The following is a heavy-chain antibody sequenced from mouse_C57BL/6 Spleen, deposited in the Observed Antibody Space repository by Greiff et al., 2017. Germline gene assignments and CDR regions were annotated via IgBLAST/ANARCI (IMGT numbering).Heavy chain of an antibody. CDR1: GYSITSGYY. V-gene: IGHV3-6*01. D-gene: IGHD2-10*02. J-gene: IGHJ1*03. CDR2: ISYDGSN. Sequence: DVKLQESGPGLVKPSQSLSLTCSVTGYSITSGYYWNWIRQFPGNKLEWMGYISYDGSNNYNPSLKNRISITRDTSKNQFFLKLNSVTTEDTATYYCARPSYWYFDVWGTGTTVTVSS. CDR3: ARPSYWYFDV.